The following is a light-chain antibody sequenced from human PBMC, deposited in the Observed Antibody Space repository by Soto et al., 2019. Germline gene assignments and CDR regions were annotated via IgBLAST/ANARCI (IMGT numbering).Light chain of an antibody. J-gene: IGKJ1*01. Sequence: EFVLTQSPGTLSLSPGERATLSCRASQSLTNSSIAWYQQRPGPASRLLIYGASSTATVTPDRCSGSAAADYFTPTISRLEPEDFAVYYCQQYGSSPVTFGQGTKVDIK. CDR1: QSLTNSS. V-gene: IGKV3-20*01. CDR2: GAS. CDR3: QQYGSSPVT.